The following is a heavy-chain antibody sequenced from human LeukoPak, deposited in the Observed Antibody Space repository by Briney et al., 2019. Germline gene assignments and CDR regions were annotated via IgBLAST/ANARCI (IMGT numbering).Heavy chain of an antibody. D-gene: IGHD6-13*01. CDR1: GGSISSYY. CDR2: IYYSGST. V-gene: IGHV4-59*08. Sequence: SETLSLTCTVSGGSISSYYWSWIRQPPGKGLEWIGYIYYSGSTNYNPSLKSRVTISVDASKNQFSLKLSSVTAADTAVYYCARSPPLYSSSWYFDYWGQGTLVTVSS. CDR3: ARSPPLYSSSWYFDY. J-gene: IGHJ4*02.